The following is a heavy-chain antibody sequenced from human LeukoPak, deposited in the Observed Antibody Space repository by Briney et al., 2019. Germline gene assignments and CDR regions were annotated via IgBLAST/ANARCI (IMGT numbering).Heavy chain of an antibody. CDR1: GHTFTGYH. CDR3: ARVFDFGDNGDDAFDT. CDR2: INPNNGDT. Sequence: ASVKVSCKASGHTFTGYHLHWVRQAPGQGLEWMGWINPNNGDTNYMQKFQGRVTMTRDTSMSTTYMELSRLRSDDTAVYYCARVFDFGDNGDDAFDTWGQGTLVTVSS. J-gene: IGHJ3*02. D-gene: IGHD4-17*01. V-gene: IGHV1-2*02.